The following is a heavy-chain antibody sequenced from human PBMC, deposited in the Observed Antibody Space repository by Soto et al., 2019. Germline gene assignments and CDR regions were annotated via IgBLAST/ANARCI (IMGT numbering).Heavy chain of an antibody. CDR3: ARDSPHGRIAAAGTLDY. D-gene: IGHD6-13*01. CDR1: GFTFSSYA. Sequence: QVQLVESGGGVVQPGRSLRLSCAASGFTFSSYAIHWVRQAPGKGLEWVAVISYDGSNKYYADSVKGRFTISRDNSKNTVYLQLNSLRAEDTAVNYCARDSPHGRIAAAGTLDYWGQGTLVTVSS. CDR2: ISYDGSNK. V-gene: IGHV3-30-3*01. J-gene: IGHJ4*02.